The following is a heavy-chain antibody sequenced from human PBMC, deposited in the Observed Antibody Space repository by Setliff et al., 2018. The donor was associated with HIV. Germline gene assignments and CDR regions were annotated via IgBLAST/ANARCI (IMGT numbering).Heavy chain of an antibody. D-gene: IGHD2-15*01. CDR3: ARGFEGFCSGGSCHWFDS. CDR2: IDHRGRT. CDR1: GGSFSDYY. V-gene: IGHV4-34*01. J-gene: IGHJ5*01. Sequence: SETLSLTCAVYGGSFSDYYWNWIRQTPGKGLEWLGEIDHRGRTNYNPSLRNRVTISRDTSKNQFSLRLSSTTVADTAVYYCARGFEGFCSGGSCHWFDSWGQGTLVTVSA.